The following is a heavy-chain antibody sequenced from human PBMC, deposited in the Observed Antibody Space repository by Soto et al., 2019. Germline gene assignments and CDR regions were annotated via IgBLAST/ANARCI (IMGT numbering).Heavy chain of an antibody. Sequence: EVQLLESGGGLVQPGGSLRLSCAASGFTFSSYAMSWVRQAPGKGLEWVSGLSDSGGSTYYADSVKGRFTISRDNSMNTLYLQMNTLRAEDTTVYYCATVSSGWYSGFFDYWGQGTLVTVSS. CDR1: GFTFSSYA. V-gene: IGHV3-23*01. D-gene: IGHD6-13*01. CDR2: LSDSGGST. CDR3: ATVSSGWYSGFFDY. J-gene: IGHJ4*02.